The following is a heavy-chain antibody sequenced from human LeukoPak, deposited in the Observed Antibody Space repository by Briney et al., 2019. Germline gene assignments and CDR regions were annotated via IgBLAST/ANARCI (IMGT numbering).Heavy chain of an antibody. D-gene: IGHD3-22*01. Sequence: ASVKVSCKASGYTLTDHGMNWVRQAPGQGLEWMGWINTYTGNPTYAQGFTGRFVFSLDTSVSTAYLQISSLKAEDTAVYYCARWDYDSSGYALYYFDYWGQGTLVTVSS. J-gene: IGHJ4*02. CDR2: INTYTGNP. V-gene: IGHV7-4-1*02. CDR3: ARWDYDSSGYALYYFDY. CDR1: GYTLTDHG.